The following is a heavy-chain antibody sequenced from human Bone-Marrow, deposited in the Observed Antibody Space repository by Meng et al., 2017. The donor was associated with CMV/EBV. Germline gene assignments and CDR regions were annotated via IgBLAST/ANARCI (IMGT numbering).Heavy chain of an antibody. CDR2: ISGSGGST. CDR1: GFTFSSYA. V-gene: IGHV3-23*01. D-gene: IGHD5-18*01. J-gene: IGHJ4*02. CDR3: SKVGIQLWFFDY. Sequence: GGSLRLSCAASGFTFSSYAMSWVRQAPGKGLEWVSAISGSGGSTYYADSVKGRFTISRDNSKNTLYLQMNSLRAEDTAVYYCSKVGIQLWFFDYWGQGTLVTVSS.